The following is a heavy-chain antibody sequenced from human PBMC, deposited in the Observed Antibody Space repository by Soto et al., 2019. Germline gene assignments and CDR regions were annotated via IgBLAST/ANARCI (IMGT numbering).Heavy chain of an antibody. J-gene: IGHJ4*02. CDR1: GGSISSSSYY. CDR2: IYYSGST. CDR3: ASRYYDFWSGYYGRLDY. Sequence: KPSETLSLTCTVSGGSISSSSYYWGWIRQPPGKGLEWIGSIYYSGSTYYNPSLKSRVTISVDTSKNQFSLKLSSVTAADTAVYYCASRYYDFWSGYYGRLDYWGQGTLVTVSS. D-gene: IGHD3-3*01. V-gene: IGHV4-39*01.